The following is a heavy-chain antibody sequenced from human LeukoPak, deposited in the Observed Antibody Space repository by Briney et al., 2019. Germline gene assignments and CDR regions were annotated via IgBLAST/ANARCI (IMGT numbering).Heavy chain of an antibody. Sequence: SGGSLSLSGAASGFTFDDYAMHWVPQAPGKGLVWVSLISGDGGSTYYADSVKGRFTISRDNSKNSLYLQMNSLRTEDTALYYCAKDSDSSVDYGGQGTLVTVSS. J-gene: IGHJ4*02. CDR2: ISGDGGST. D-gene: IGHD6-19*01. CDR1: GFTFDDYA. V-gene: IGHV3-43*02. CDR3: AKDSDSSVDY.